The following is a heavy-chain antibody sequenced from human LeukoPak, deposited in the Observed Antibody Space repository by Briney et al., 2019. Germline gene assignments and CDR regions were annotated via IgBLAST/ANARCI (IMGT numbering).Heavy chain of an antibody. CDR1: GGSISSSDCY. D-gene: IGHD3-10*01. Sequence: PSETLSLTCTVSGGSISSSDCYWGWIRQPPGKGLEWIASIYYSGSTYYNPSLKSRVTISVDTSKNQFFLKLSSVTAADTAVYYCARRRGLFDYWGQGTLVTVSS. CDR3: ARRRGLFDY. V-gene: IGHV4-39*01. CDR2: IYYSGST. J-gene: IGHJ4*02.